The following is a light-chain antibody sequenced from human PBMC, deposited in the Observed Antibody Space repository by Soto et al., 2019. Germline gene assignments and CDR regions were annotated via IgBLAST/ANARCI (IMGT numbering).Light chain of an antibody. V-gene: IGKV3-20*01. CDR1: ETVTSRY. CDR2: AAS. J-gene: IGKJ5*01. Sequence: EIVLTQSPGTLSLSRGERATLSCRASETVTSRYLAWYQQKPGQAPRLLIYAASSRATGIPDRFSGSGSGTDFTLTISRLEPEDAAVYYWHRYGYGSDSFGQGTRLEIK. CDR3: HRYGYGSDS.